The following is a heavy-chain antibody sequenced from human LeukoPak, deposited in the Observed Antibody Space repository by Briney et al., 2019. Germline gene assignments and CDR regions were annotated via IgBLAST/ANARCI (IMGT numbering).Heavy chain of an antibody. J-gene: IGHJ4*02. V-gene: IGHV3-30*02. CDR1: GFTFNSYG. Sequence: GGSLRLSCAASGFTFNSYGMHWVRQAPGKGLEWVAFIRYDGSNKYYADSVKGRFTISRDNSKNTLYLQMNSLRAEDTAVYYCAKDSRDYGYYFDYSGQGTLVTVSS. D-gene: IGHD4-17*01. CDR2: IRYDGSNK. CDR3: AKDSRDYGYYFDY.